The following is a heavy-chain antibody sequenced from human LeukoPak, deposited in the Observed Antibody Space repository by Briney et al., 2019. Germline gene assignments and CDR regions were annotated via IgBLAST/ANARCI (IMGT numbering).Heavy chain of an antibody. CDR1: GYSFSTYW. J-gene: IGHJ4*02. CDR2: IYPDDSDT. CDR3: TRLIGGDSRDY. Sequence: GESLKISCKGSGYSFSTYWIGWVRQMPGKGLEWMGIIYPDDSDTRYSPSFQGQVAISADKSISTAYLQWSSLKASDTAMYYCTRLIGGDSRDYWGQGTLVTVSS. D-gene: IGHD4-17*01. V-gene: IGHV5-51*01.